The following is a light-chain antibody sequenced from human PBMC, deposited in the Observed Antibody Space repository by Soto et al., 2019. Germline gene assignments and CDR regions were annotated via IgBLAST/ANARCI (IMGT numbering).Light chain of an antibody. CDR2: DAS. V-gene: IGKV3D-20*01. CDR3: QQFDNLIT. CDR1: QSINNNY. Sequence: EIVLTQSPATLSLSPGERATLSCGASQSINNNYLAWYQQKPGLAPRLLIYDASTRAAGIPDRFSGSGSGTDFTLTISRLEPEDFAVYYCQQFDNLITFGGGTQVDIK. J-gene: IGKJ4*01.